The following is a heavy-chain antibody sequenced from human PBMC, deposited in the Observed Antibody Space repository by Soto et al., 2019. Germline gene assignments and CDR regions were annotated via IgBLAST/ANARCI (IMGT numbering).Heavy chain of an antibody. V-gene: IGHV3-23*01. Sequence: EVQLLESGGGLVQPGGSLRLSCAASGFTFSSYAMSWVRQAPGKGLEWVSAISGSGGSTYYADSVKGRFTISRDSSKNPRYLQMNRLSAEDTAVYYCAKEKGYSSSWCEFDYWGQGTLVTVSS. CDR2: ISGSGGST. CDR3: AKEKGYSSSWCEFDY. J-gene: IGHJ4*02. D-gene: IGHD6-13*01. CDR1: GFTFSSYA.